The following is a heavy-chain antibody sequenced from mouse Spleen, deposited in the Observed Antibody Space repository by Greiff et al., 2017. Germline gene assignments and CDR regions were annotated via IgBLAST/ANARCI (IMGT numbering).Heavy chain of an antibody. CDR3: AREAYGYYAMDY. CDR1: GYTFTSSW. CDR2: IYPGDGDT. Sequence: QVQLQQPGAELVRPGSSVKLSCKASGYTFTSSWMNWVKQRPGKGLEWIGRIYPGDGDTNYNGKFKGKATLTADKSSSTAYMQLSSLTSEDSAVYFCAREAYGYYAMDYWGQGTSVTVSS. J-gene: IGHJ4*01. V-gene: IGHV1-82*01. D-gene: IGHD1-1*02.